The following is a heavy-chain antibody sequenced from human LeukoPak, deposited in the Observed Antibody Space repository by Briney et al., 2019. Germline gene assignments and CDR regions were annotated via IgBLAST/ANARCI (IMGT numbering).Heavy chain of an antibody. Sequence: GGSLRLSCAASGFTFSSYSMNWGRQAPGRGLEWVSSISSSSSYIYYADSVKGRFTISRDNSKNSLYLQMNSLRAEDTAVYYCASVTFGGVDNDYWGQGTLVTVSS. CDR2: ISSSSSYI. CDR3: ASVTFGGVDNDY. J-gene: IGHJ4*02. V-gene: IGHV3-21*01. CDR1: GFTFSSYS. D-gene: IGHD3-16*01.